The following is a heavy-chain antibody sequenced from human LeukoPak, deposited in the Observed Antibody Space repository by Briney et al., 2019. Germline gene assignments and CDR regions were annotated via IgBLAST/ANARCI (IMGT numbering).Heavy chain of an antibody. CDR1: GYTLRIAR. D-gene: IGHD3-10*01. V-gene: IGHV3-15*01. CDR2: VKSKTDGETT. J-gene: IGHJ4*02. CDR3: TTATDMIYFGSGSPSFDY. Sequence: GGSLRLSCAACGYTLRIARVVGARQAPGKGLEWVGRVKSKTDGETTDYAAPVKGRFTISRDDSKNTLYLQMNSLKTEDTAVYYCTTATDMIYFGSGSPSFDYWGQGTLVTVSS.